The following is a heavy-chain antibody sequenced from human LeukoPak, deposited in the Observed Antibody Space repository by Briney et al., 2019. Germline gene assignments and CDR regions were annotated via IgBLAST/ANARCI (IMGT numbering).Heavy chain of an antibody. CDR2: ISGSGGST. CDR1: GFTFSSYA. Sequence: GGSLRLSCAASGFTFSSYAMSWVRQAPGKGLEWVSAISGSGGSTYYADAVKGRFTISRDNSKNTLYLQMNSLRAEDTAVYYCAKDAPVNIVVVPAANSWGQGTLVTVSS. V-gene: IGHV3-23*01. J-gene: IGHJ4*02. CDR3: AKDAPVNIVVVPAANS. D-gene: IGHD2-2*01.